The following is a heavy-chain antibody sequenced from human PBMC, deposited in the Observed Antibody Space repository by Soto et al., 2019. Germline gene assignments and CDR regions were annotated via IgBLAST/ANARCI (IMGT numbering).Heavy chain of an antibody. CDR2: ISSKDEK. D-gene: IGHD6-13*01. CDR3: AHRGGAAVGLYYFDY. Sequence: SGPTLVNPTESLTLTCTVSGFSLTDARTGVSWIRQPPGKALEWLAHISSKDEKTYSTSLKERLTITKDTSKNQVVLTMTNMDPVDTATYYCAHRGGAAVGLYYFDYWGQGALVTVSS. J-gene: IGHJ4*02. CDR1: GFSLTDARTG. V-gene: IGHV2-26*01.